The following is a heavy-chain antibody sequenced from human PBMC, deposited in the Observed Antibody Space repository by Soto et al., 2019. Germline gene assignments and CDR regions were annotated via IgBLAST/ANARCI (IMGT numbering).Heavy chain of an antibody. V-gene: IGHV4-4*02. CDR1: GNSISSTNW. CDR3: ARNVGYHYDGSPSGQFDF. Sequence: PSETLSLTCAVSGNSISSTNWWSWVRQSPGKGLEWIGEIYHSGSTNYNPSLKSRVTISVDKSESQFSLRLSSVTAADTAVYYCARNVGYHYDGSPSGQFDFWGQGTLVTVSS. CDR2: IYHSGST. J-gene: IGHJ4*02. D-gene: IGHD3-22*01.